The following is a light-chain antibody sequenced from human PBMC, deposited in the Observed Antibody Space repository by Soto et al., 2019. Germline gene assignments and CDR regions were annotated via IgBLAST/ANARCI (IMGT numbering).Light chain of an antibody. CDR1: QSLSSW. Sequence: IHMTQSPSILSASLGDRVTITFRASQSLSSWLAWYQQKPGKAPKLLIYKASSLQSGVPSRFSGSGSGTDFTLTISSLQPDDFATYYCQQYADYTTFGQGTKVDI. CDR3: QQYADYTT. J-gene: IGKJ1*01. V-gene: IGKV1-5*03. CDR2: KAS.